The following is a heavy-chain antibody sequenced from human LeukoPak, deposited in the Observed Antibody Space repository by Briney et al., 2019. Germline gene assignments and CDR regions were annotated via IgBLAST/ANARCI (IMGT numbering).Heavy chain of an antibody. D-gene: IGHD1-14*01. Sequence: PGASVKVSCKASGYSFTSYDIHWVRLATGPGLEWMGWMNPNSGNTGYAQKFQGRVTMTRNTSISTAYMELSSLRSEDTAVYYCARAGHYYYYYYKYVWGKGTTVTVSS. CDR2: MNPNSGNT. J-gene: IGHJ6*03. CDR3: ARAGHYYYYYYKYV. CDR1: GYSFTSYD. V-gene: IGHV1-8*01.